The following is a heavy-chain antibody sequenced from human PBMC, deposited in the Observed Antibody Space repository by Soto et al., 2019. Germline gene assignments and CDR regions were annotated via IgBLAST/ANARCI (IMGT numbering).Heavy chain of an antibody. V-gene: IGHV3-33*01. J-gene: IGHJ4*02. D-gene: IGHD3-3*01. Sequence: GGSLRLSCAASGFTFSSYGMHWVHQAPGKGLEWVAVIWYDGSNKYYADSVKGRFTISRDNSKNTLYLQMSSLRAEDTAVYYCARVSRSGYYPKYWGQGTLVTVSS. CDR1: GFTFSSYG. CDR2: IWYDGSNK. CDR3: ARVSRSGYYPKY.